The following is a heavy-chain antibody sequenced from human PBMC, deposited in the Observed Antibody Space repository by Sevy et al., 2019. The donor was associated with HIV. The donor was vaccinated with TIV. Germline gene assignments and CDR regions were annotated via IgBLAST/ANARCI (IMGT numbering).Heavy chain of an antibody. CDR2: ISSGSGFI. J-gene: IGHJ6*02. CDR3: ARDKTILEGRYGMDV. D-gene: IGHD3-3*01. CDR1: GFTFSDYN. V-gene: IGHV3-21*01. Sequence: GGSLRLSCAASGFTFSDYNMNWVRQPPGKGLEWVSFISSGSGFIYYADSVKGRFTISRDNAKNSLFLQMNSLRADDTAVYFCARDKTILEGRYGMDVWGQGTTVTVSS.